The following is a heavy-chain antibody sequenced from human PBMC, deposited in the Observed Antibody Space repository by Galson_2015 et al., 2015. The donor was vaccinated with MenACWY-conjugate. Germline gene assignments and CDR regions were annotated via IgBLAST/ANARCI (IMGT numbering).Heavy chain of an antibody. CDR1: GFTFSSYT. Sequence: SLRLSCAASGFTFSSYTMHWVRQAPGKGLEWVAVMSYDGSNKYYADSVKGRFTISRDNSKNTLYLQMDSLRAEDTAVNYCARGRGRPLAHAFEIWGQGTMVTVSS. J-gene: IGHJ3*02. D-gene: IGHD6-6*01. CDR3: ARGRGRPLAHAFEI. V-gene: IGHV3-30*01. CDR2: MSYDGSNK.